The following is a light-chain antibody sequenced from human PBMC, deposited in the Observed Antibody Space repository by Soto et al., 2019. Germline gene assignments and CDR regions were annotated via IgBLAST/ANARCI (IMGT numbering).Light chain of an antibody. CDR1: QTVSISS. V-gene: IGKV3-20*01. CDR3: QQYGSSPRT. Sequence: DIVLTQSPGTLSLSPGERATLSFRAIQTVSISSLAWYQQKPGQAPRLLIFGASTRAAGFPDRFSGSGSGTDFTLTISRLEPVDFAVYYCQQYGSSPRTFGQGTKVDI. CDR2: GAS. J-gene: IGKJ1*01.